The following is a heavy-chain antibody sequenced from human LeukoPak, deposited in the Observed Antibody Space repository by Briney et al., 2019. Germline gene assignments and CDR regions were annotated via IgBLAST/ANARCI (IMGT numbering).Heavy chain of an antibody. V-gene: IGHV3-23*01. D-gene: IGHD3-22*01. CDR3: AKRGVVIRVILVGFHKEAYYFDS. CDR1: GFTFSNYA. J-gene: IGHJ4*02. CDR2: ISGSGGST. Sequence: PGGSLRLSCEASGFTFSNYAMSWVRQAPGKGLECVSPISGSGGSTYYRDSVKGRFTVSRDNSKNTLYLQMNSLRAEDTAVYYCAKRGVVIRVILVGFHKEAYYFDSWGQGALVTVSS.